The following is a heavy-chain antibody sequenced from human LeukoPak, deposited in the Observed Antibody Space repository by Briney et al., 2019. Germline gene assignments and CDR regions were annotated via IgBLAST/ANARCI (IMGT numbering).Heavy chain of an antibody. CDR1: GYTLTELS. Sequence: SVNVSCKVSGYTLTELSMHWVRQAPGQGLEWMGGIIPIFGTANYAQKFQGRVTITADESTSTAYMELSSLRSEDTAVYYCARDQSGGSCPHNCGMDVWGQGTTVTVSS. CDR3: ARDQSGGSCPHNCGMDV. J-gene: IGHJ6*02. V-gene: IGHV1-69*13. CDR2: IIPIFGTA. D-gene: IGHD2-15*01.